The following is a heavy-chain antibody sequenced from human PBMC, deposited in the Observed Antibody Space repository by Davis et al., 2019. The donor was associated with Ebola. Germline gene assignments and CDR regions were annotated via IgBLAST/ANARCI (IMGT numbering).Heavy chain of an antibody. D-gene: IGHD6-19*01. V-gene: IGHV4-39*07. CDR2: IYYSGST. CDR1: GGSISSSSYY. J-gene: IGHJ5*02. CDR3: ARGIAVAERGGGWFDP. Sequence: SETLSLTCTVSGGSISSSSYYWGWIRQPPGKGLEWIGSIYYSGSTYYNPSLKSRVTISVDTSKNQFSLKLSSVTAADTAVYYCARGIAVAERGGGWFDPWGQGTLITVSS.